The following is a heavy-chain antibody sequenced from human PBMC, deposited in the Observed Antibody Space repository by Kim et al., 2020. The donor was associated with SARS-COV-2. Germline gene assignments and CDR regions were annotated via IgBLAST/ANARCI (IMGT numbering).Heavy chain of an antibody. V-gene: IGHV3-21*01. Sequence: GGSLRLSCVASGFILNKYGMIWVRQAPGKGLEWVSSISGTIPYTHYADSVKGRFTITRDDSKKTLYLQMDSLRVEDTAIYFCARGVFDFWGQGVLVTVSS. CDR3: ARGVFDF. CDR1: GFILNKYG. CDR2: ISGTIPYT. J-gene: IGHJ4*02.